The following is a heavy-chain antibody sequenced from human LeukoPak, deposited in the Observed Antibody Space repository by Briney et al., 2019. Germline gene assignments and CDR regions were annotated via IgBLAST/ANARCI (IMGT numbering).Heavy chain of an antibody. D-gene: IGHD3-22*01. V-gene: IGHV3-30*04. Sequence: GGSLRLSCAASGFTFSSYAMHWVRQAPGKGLEWVAVISYDGSNKYYADSVKGRFTISRDNVKNSLYLQMNSLRAEDTAVYYCARDSSGYYRGDAFDIWGQGTMVTVSS. J-gene: IGHJ3*02. CDR3: ARDSSGYYRGDAFDI. CDR1: GFTFSSYA. CDR2: ISYDGSNK.